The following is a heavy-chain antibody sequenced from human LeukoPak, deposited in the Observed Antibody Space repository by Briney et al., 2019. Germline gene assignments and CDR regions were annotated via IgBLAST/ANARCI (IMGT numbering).Heavy chain of an antibody. D-gene: IGHD1-26*01. J-gene: IGHJ5*02. V-gene: IGHV1-46*01. Sequence: ASVKVSCKASGYTFTNYYIHWVRQAPGQGLECMGIINPSGGSTSYAQKFQGRVTMTRDMSTSTVYMELSSLRSQDTAVYYCARGGVGATTYVWFDPWGQGTLVTVPS. CDR3: ARGGVGATTYVWFDP. CDR1: GYTFTNYY. CDR2: INPSGGST.